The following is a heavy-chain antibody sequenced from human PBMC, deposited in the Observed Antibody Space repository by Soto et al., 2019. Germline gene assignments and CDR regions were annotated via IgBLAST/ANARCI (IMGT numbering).Heavy chain of an antibody. V-gene: IGHV3-23*01. CDR2: ISGSGGST. D-gene: IGHD2-8*01. Sequence: EVQLLESGGGLVQPGGSLRLSCAASGFTFSSYAMSWVRQAPGKGLEWVSAISGSGGSTYYADSVKGRFTISRDNSKNTLYQQMGSLRAEDTAVYYCAKVPPYCTNGVCYGDYWGQGNLGTVSS. CDR3: AKVPPYCTNGVCYGDY. J-gene: IGHJ4*02. CDR1: GFTFSSYA.